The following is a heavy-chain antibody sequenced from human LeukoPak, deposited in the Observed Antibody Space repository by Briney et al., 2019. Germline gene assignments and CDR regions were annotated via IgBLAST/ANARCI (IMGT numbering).Heavy chain of an antibody. CDR3: ARVQPTYYYGMDV. Sequence: PSETLSLTCAVYGGSFSGYYWSWIRQPPGKGLEWIGEINHSGSTNYNPSLKSRVTISLDTSKNQFSLRLSSVTAADTAVYYCARVQPTYYYGMDVWGQGTTVTVSS. V-gene: IGHV4-34*01. CDR2: INHSGST. CDR1: GGSFSGYY. J-gene: IGHJ6*02.